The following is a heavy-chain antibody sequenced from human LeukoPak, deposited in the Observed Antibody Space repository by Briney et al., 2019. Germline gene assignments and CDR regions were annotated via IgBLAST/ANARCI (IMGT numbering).Heavy chain of an antibody. V-gene: IGHV3-48*04. CDR2: IVGSSSNI. CDR1: GFSFSTYS. D-gene: IGHD1-1*01. CDR3: ATDKTAAFDY. Sequence: GGSLRLSCTASGFSFSTYSMNWVRQAPAKGLGWVSYIVGSSSNIYYADSVKGRFTISRDNAKNSLYLQMDSLRAEDTAVYYCATDKTAAFDYWGQGTLVTVSS. J-gene: IGHJ4*02.